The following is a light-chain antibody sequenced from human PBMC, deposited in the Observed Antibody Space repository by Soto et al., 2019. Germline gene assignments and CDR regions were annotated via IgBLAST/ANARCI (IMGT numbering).Light chain of an antibody. Sequence: VLTQTPLSLPVTLGQPASISCRSSQSLQHGDGNTYLSWFQQRPGQPPRLLIYRVSNRFSGVQDRFSGSGAETDFTLKISRVEAEDVGVYYCMQLTDFPRTFGQGTKVEIK. CDR2: RVS. CDR1: QSLQHGDGNTY. J-gene: IGKJ1*01. V-gene: IGKV2-24*01. CDR3: MQLTDFPRT.